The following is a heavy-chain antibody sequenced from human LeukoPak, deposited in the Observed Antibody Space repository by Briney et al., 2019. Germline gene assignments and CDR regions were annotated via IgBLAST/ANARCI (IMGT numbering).Heavy chain of an antibody. D-gene: IGHD3-3*01. J-gene: IGHJ4*02. Sequence: GASVKVSCKASGYTFSNYHINWVRQATGQGLEWVGWMNPKNGKTGYAQKFQGRVTMTRDTSISTAYMELSRLRSADTAVYYCAMCLSGYYLGFDYWGQGTLVTVSS. CDR2: MNPKNGKT. CDR1: GYTFSNYH. V-gene: IGHV1-8*01. CDR3: AMCLSGYYLGFDY.